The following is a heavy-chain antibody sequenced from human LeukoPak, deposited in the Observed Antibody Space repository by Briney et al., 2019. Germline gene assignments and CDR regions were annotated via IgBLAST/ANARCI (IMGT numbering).Heavy chain of an antibody. CDR1: GFTFSSYA. CDR2: ISGSGVYT. V-gene: IGHV3-23*01. J-gene: IGHJ4*02. D-gene: IGHD2-21*02. Sequence: PGGSLRLSCAASGFTFSSYAMTWVRQAPGKGLEWVSGISGSGVYTSYADSVKGRVTISRDNSKNTLFLQMDSLRAEDTAMYYCAKVRGDHAHLQDDFDYWGQGTLVTVSS. CDR3: AKVRGDHAHLQDDFDY.